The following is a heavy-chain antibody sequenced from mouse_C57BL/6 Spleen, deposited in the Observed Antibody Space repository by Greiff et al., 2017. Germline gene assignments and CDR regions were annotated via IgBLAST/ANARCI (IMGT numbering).Heavy chain of an antibody. CDR3: ARNGNYGAMDY. J-gene: IGHJ4*01. V-gene: IGHV2-6*01. CDR2: IWGVGST. Sequence: VKLMESGPGLVAPSQSLSITCTVSGFSLTSYGVDWVRQSPGTGLEWLGVIWGVGSTNYNSALKSRLSISKDNSKSQVFLKMNSLQTDDTAMYYCARNGNYGAMDYWGQGTSVTVSS. D-gene: IGHD2-1*01. CDR1: GFSLTSYG.